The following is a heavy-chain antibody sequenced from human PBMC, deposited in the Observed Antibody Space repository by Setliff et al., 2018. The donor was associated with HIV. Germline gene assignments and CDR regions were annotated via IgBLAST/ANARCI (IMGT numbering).Heavy chain of an antibody. J-gene: IGHJ3*02. CDR1: GGSISSSSYY. V-gene: IGHV4-39*01. CDR3: ARHIVGGWDAFDI. Sequence: KPSETLSLTCTVSGGSISSSSYYWGWIRQPPGKGLEWIGSIYYSGSTYYNPSLKSRVTISVDTSKNQFSLKLSSVTAADTAVYYCARHIVGGWDAFDIWGQGTMVTVSS. CDR2: IYYSGST. D-gene: IGHD1-26*01.